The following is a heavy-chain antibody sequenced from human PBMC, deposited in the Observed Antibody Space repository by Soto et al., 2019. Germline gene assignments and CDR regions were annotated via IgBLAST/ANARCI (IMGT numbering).Heavy chain of an antibody. CDR2: ITFNGVTT. J-gene: IGHJ5*01. Sequence: GGSLRLSCAASEFTFKNYVMSWVRQAPGKGLEWVSAITFNGVTTYYKDSVKDRFAISRDNSKATLYLQMNSLRAEDTAVYYCAKKDPWFDSWGQGTLVTVSS. CDR3: AKKDPWFDS. CDR1: EFTFKNYV. V-gene: IGHV3-23*01.